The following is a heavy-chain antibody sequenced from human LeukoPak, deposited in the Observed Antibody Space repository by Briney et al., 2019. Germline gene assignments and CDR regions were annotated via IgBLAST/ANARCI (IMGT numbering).Heavy chain of an antibody. Sequence: SETLCLTCAVYGGSFSNYYWSWIRQTPGKGLEWIGQIHDSGRIDYNASLLSRVAVSVDPYKNQFCLRLTSVSATDTAVHYCARRLIDASNYYIDVWGKGATVSVSS. CDR3: ARRLIDASNYYIDV. CDR2: IHDSGRI. J-gene: IGHJ6*03. D-gene: IGHD6-6*01. CDR1: GGSFSNYY. V-gene: IGHV4-34*01.